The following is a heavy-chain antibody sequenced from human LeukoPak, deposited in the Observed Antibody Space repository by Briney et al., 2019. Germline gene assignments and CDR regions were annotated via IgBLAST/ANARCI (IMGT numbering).Heavy chain of an antibody. D-gene: IGHD3-3*01. CDR2: INPNSGGT. J-gene: IGHJ4*02. V-gene: IGHV1-2*02. CDR3: ARTGGDFWSGYYTFDY. Sequence: GASVKVSCKASGYTFTGYYMHWVRQAPGQGLEWMGWINPNSGGTNYAQKFQGRVTMTRDTSISTAYMELSRLRSDDTAVYYCARTGGDFWSGYYTFDYWGQGTLVTVSS. CDR1: GYTFTGYY.